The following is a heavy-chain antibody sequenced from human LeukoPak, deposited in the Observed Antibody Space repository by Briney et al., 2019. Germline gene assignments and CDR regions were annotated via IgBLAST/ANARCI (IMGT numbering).Heavy chain of an antibody. Sequence: GASVKVSCKASGYTFTSYYLHWVRQAPGQGLEWMGIINPSGGSTSYAQKFQGTVTMTRDTSTSTVYMELSSLRSEDTAVYYCAREALTGDPERDYWGQGTLVAVSS. J-gene: IGHJ4*02. CDR2: INPSGGST. CDR1: GYTFTSYY. V-gene: IGHV1-46*01. D-gene: IGHD7-27*01. CDR3: AREALTGDPERDY.